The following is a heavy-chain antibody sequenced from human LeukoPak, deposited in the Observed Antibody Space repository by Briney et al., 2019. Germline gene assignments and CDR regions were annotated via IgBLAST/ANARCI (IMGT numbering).Heavy chain of an antibody. CDR3: ARGYSYGLPNFDY. J-gene: IGHJ4*02. CDR2: IYSGGST. D-gene: IGHD5-18*01. V-gene: IGHV3-53*01. CDR1: GFTVSSSY. Sequence: GGSLRLSCAASGFTVSSSYMSWVRQAPGKGLEWVSVIYSGGSTYYADSVKGRFTISRDNSKNTLYLQMNSLRAEDTAVYYCARGYSYGLPNFDYWGQGTLVTVSS.